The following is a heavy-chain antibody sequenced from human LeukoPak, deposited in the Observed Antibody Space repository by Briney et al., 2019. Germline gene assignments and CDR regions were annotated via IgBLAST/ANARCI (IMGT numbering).Heavy chain of an antibody. CDR2: ISSSSSII. D-gene: IGHD3-10*01. CDR3: AKGWSGESFGAQFDY. J-gene: IGHJ4*02. V-gene: IGHV3-48*01. Sequence: QPGGSLRLSCAASGFTFSSYSMNWVRQAPGKGLEWVSYISSSSSIIHYADSVKGRFTISRDNSKNTLYLQMNSLRAEDTALYYCAKGWSGESFGAQFDYWGQGTLVTVSS. CDR1: GFTFSSYS.